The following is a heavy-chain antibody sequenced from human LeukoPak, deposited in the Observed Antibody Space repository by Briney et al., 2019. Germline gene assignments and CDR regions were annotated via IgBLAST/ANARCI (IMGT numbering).Heavy chain of an antibody. D-gene: IGHD2-8*01. J-gene: IGHJ5*02. CDR2: IYTSGST. V-gene: IGHV4-4*09. Sequence: LETLSLTCTVSGGSISSYYWSWIRQPPGKGLEWIGYIYTSGSTNYNPSLKSRVTISVDTSKNQFSLKLSSVTAADTAVYYCARRHKKILYFDPWGQGTLVTVSS. CDR1: GGSISSYY. CDR3: ARRHKKILYFDP.